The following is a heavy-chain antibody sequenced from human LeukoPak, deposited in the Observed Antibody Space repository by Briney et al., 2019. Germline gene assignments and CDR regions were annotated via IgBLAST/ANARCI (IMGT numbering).Heavy chain of an antibody. D-gene: IGHD6-19*01. J-gene: IGHJ4*02. CDR3: AKDSSLPGIAVAGYFDY. V-gene: IGHV3-23*01. CDR1: GFTFSSCA. CDR2: ISGSGGST. Sequence: GGSLRLSCAASGFTFSSCAMSWVRQAPGKGLEWVSAISGSGGSTYYADSVKGRFTISRDNSKNTLYLQMNSLRAEDTAVYYCAKDSSLPGIAVAGYFDYWGQGTLVTVSS.